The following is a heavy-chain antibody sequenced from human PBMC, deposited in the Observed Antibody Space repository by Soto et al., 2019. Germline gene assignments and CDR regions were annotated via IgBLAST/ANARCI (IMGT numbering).Heavy chain of an antibody. Sequence: QVQLVQSGAEVKKPGASVKVYCKASGYTFTSYGISWVRQAPGQGLEWMGWISAYNGNTNYAQKLQGRVTMTTDTSTSTAYMELRSLRSDDTAVYYCARELELTGYYYYGMDVWGQGTTVTVSS. CDR3: ARELELTGYYYYGMDV. J-gene: IGHJ6*02. V-gene: IGHV1-18*04. D-gene: IGHD1-7*01. CDR2: ISAYNGNT. CDR1: GYTFTSYG.